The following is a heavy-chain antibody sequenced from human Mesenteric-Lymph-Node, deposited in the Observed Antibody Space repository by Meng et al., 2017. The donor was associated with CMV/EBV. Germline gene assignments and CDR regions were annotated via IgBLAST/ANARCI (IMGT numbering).Heavy chain of an antibody. J-gene: IGHJ3*02. V-gene: IGHV1-8*03. Sequence: ASVKVSCKASGYTFTSYDINWVRQATGQGLEWMGWMNPNSGNTGYAQKFQGRVTITRNTSISTAYMELSSLRSEDTAVYYCAAPYSSSSSAFDIWGQGTMVTVSS. CDR2: MNPNSGNT. CDR3: AAPYSSSSSAFDI. CDR1: GYTFTSYD. D-gene: IGHD6-6*01.